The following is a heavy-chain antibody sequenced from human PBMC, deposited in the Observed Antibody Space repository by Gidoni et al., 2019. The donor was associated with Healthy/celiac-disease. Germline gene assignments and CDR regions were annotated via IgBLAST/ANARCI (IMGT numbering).Heavy chain of an antibody. J-gene: IGHJ4*02. D-gene: IGHD3-3*01. V-gene: IGHV1-69*06. CDR1: GGTFSRYA. CDR2: IIPIFGTA. Sequence: QVQLVQSGAEVKKPGSSVKVSCKASGGTFSRYAISWVRQAPGQGLEWMGGIIPIFGTANYAQKFQGRVTITADKSTSTAYMELSSLRSEDTAVYYCARSTHYDFWSGYHSLDYWGQGTLVTVSS. CDR3: ARSTHYDFWSGYHSLDY.